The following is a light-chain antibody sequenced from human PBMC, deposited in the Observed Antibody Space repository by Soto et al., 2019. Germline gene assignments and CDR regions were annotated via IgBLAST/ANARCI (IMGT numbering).Light chain of an antibody. CDR3: QQSYSTPIT. J-gene: IGKJ5*01. Sequence: EIVLTQSPGTLSLSRGERATLSCRASQSVRSSHLAWYQQKPGQAPRLLIYGASSRATGIPDRFSGSGSGTDFTLTISSLQPEDFATYYCQQSYSTPITFGQGTRLEIK. V-gene: IGKV3-20*01. CDR2: GAS. CDR1: QSVRSSH.